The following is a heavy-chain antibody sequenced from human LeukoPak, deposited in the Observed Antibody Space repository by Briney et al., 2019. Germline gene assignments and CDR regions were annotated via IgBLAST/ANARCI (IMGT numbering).Heavy chain of an antibody. J-gene: IGHJ2*01. D-gene: IGHD7-27*01. Sequence: GGTLRLSCAASGFTFRNYGMHWVRQAPGKGLEWVGVIWYDGSNKQYGDSVKGRFTISIDNSKNTVSLQLNGLRAEDTAVYYCARDRNWGKSVWYFDLWGRGTLVAVSS. V-gene: IGHV3-33*01. CDR1: GFTFRNYG. CDR3: ARDRNWGKSVWYFDL. CDR2: IWYDGSNK.